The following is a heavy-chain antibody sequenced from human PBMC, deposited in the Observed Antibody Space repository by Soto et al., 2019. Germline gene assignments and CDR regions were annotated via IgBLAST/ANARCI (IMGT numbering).Heavy chain of an antibody. V-gene: IGHV3-15*01. Sequence: GSLRLSCAASGFTFSNAWMSWVRQAPGKGLEWVGRIKSKTDGGTTDYAAPVKGRFTISRDDSKNTLYLQMNSLKTEDTAVYYCTHPVDDYIWGSSPPDAFDIWGQGTMVTVSS. J-gene: IGHJ3*02. CDR3: THPVDDYIWGSSPPDAFDI. CDR2: IKSKTDGGTT. D-gene: IGHD3-16*01. CDR1: GFTFSNAW.